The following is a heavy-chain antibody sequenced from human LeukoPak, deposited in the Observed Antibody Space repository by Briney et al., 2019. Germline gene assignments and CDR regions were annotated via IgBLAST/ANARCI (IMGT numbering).Heavy chain of an antibody. CDR3: AKGVIFWSGTYYFDY. J-gene: IGHJ4*02. D-gene: IGHD3-3*01. Sequence: GGSLRLSCAASGFTFSSYAMSWVRQAPGKGLEWVSAISGSGGSTYYADSVKGRFTISRDNSKNTPYLQMNSLRAEDTAVYYCAKGVIFWSGTYYFDYWGQGTLVTVSS. CDR1: GFTFSSYA. CDR2: ISGSGGST. V-gene: IGHV3-23*01.